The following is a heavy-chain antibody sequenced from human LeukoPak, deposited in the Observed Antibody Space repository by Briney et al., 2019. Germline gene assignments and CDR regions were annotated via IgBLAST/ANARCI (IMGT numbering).Heavy chain of an antibody. J-gene: IGHJ5*02. CDR2: IDKKDNLYAT. CDR3: TRDRGTYNWFDP. Sequence: GGSLRLSCAASGFTFGGSAVHWVRQPSGKGLEWVGHIDKKDNLYATAYAESVKGRFTISRDDSKDTAFLNMDSLKTEDTALYYCTRDRGTYNWFDPWGQGTLVSVSS. D-gene: IGHD2-15*01. CDR1: GFTFGGSA. V-gene: IGHV3-73*01.